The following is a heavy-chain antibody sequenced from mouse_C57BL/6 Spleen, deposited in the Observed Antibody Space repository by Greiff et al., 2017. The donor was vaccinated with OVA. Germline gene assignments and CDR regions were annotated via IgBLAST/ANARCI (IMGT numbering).Heavy chain of an antibody. V-gene: IGHV1-76*01. CDR1: GYTFTDYY. J-gene: IGHJ4*01. CDR3: ARYSNLYAMDY. Sequence: VQLVESGAELVRPGASVKLSCKASGYTFTDYYINWVKQRPGQGLEWIARIYPGSGNTYYNEKFKGKATLTAEKSSSTAYMQLSSLTSEDSAVYFCARYSNLYAMDYWGQGTSVTVSS. D-gene: IGHD2-5*01. CDR2: IYPGSGNT.